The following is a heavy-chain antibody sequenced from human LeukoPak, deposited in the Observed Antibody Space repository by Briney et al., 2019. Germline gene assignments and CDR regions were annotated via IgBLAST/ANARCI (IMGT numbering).Heavy chain of an antibody. V-gene: IGHV4-59*08. J-gene: IGHJ3*02. CDR1: GGSISSYY. D-gene: IGHD1-26*01. Sequence: SETLSLTCTVSGGSISSYYWSWIRQPPGKGPEWIGYIYYSGSTNYNPSLKSRVTISVDTSKNQFSLKLSSVTAADTAVYYCARHQGATGGAFDTWGQGTMVTVSS. CDR2: IYYSGST. CDR3: ARHQGATGGAFDT.